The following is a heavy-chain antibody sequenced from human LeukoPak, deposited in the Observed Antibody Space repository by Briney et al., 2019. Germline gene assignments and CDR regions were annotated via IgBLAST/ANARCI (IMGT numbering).Heavy chain of an antibody. J-gene: IGHJ4*02. V-gene: IGHV4-59*01. CDR1: GGSISSYY. Sequence: SETLSLTCTVSGGSISSYYWSWIRQPPGKGLEWIGYIYHSGTTNQNPSLKSRVTTSLDTSKNQFSLKLSSVTAADTAVYYCARDKNYFDYWGQGTLVTVSS. CDR3: ARDKNYFDY. CDR2: IYHSGTT.